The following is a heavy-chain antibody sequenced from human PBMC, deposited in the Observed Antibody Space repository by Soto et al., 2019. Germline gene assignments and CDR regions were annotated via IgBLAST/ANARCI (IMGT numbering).Heavy chain of an antibody. CDR3: AIDLGQGTIPDY. CDR1: GFTFNSYG. J-gene: IGHJ4*02. D-gene: IGHD2-2*02. V-gene: IGHV3-30*03. CDR2: ISYDGSDK. Sequence: QVQLVESGGGVVQPGRSLRLSCAASGFTFNSYGMHWVRQAPGKGLEWVALISYDGSDKYYPDSVKGRFTISRDNSTNTLYLQMNSLRPEDTAVYYCAIDLGQGTIPDYWGQGTLVTVSS.